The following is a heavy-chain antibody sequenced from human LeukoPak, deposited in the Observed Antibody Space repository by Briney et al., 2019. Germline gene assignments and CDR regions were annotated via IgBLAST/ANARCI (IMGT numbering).Heavy chain of an antibody. D-gene: IGHD6-13*01. CDR1: GFTFSSYA. CDR3: AKAWAAAGTFAS. Sequence: GGSLRLSCAASGFTFSSYAMSWVRQAPGKGLEWVSTIIGSGGDTYYADSVKGWFTISRDTSKNTLYLQMNSLRAEDTAVYYCAKAWAAAGTFASWGQGTLVTVSS. CDR2: IIGSGGDT. J-gene: IGHJ4*02. V-gene: IGHV3-23*01.